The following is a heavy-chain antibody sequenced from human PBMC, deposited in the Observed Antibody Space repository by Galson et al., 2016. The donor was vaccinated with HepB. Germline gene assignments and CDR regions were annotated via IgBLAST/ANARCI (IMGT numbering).Heavy chain of an antibody. CDR3: GRDYPTMTDRYPYHVDV. V-gene: IGHV3-23*01. Sequence: SLRHSCAASGFTLSSSAMTWVRQAPGRGLEWVSAITETGSFAYYADSVRGRFTLSRDTSKNTVYLQMNYLRADDTALYYCGRDYPTMTDRYPYHVDVWGKGTAVTVSS. D-gene: IGHD4-17*01. CDR1: GFTLSSSA. J-gene: IGHJ6*04. CDR2: ITETGSFA.